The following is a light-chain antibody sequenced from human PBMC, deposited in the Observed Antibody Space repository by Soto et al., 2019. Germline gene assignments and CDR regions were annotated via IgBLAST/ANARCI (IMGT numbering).Light chain of an antibody. CDR1: QSVSSNY. V-gene: IGKV3-20*01. CDR3: QQYYRSPET. J-gene: IGKJ1*01. Sequence: ETVLTQSPGTLSLSPGERATLSCRASQSVSSNYLAWYQHRPGQAPRLLIFDASSRAPGIPDRFTGGGSGTDFTLTINRLEPEDFAVYFCQQYYRSPETFGQGTKVDIK. CDR2: DAS.